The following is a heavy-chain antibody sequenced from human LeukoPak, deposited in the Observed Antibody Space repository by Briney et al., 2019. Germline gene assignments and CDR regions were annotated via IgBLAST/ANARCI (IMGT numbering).Heavy chain of an antibody. Sequence: PSETLSHTCTVSGGSISSYYWSWIRQPPGKGLEWIGYIYYSGSTNYNPSLKSRVTISVDTSKNQFSLKLSSVTAADTAVYYCARIDYYGSVDAFDIWGQGTMVTVSS. CDR1: GGSISSYY. V-gene: IGHV4-59*01. CDR2: IYYSGST. J-gene: IGHJ3*02. D-gene: IGHD3-10*01. CDR3: ARIDYYGSVDAFDI.